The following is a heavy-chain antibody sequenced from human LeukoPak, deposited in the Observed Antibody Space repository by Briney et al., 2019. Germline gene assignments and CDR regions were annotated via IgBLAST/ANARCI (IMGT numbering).Heavy chain of an antibody. J-gene: IGHJ4*02. CDR1: GFSFRDYW. CDR2: IKQDTIEK. D-gene: IGHD3-10*01. V-gene: IGHV3-7*01. Sequence: GRSLRLSCEASGFSFRDYWMTWIRQAPGKGLEWVANIKQDTIEKNYLDSVRGRFAISRDNAKNSLYLQMNSLRAEDTAVYYCASGFGIFDYWGQGALVTVSS. CDR3: ASGFGIFDY.